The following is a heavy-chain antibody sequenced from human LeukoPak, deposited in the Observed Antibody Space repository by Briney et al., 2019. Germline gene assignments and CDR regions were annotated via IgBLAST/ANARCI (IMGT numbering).Heavy chain of an antibody. CDR1: GFTLSTYC. Sequence: GGSLRLSCAASGFTLSTYCMSWVRQAPGKGLEWVANIKPDGSEKYCVDSVKGRFTISRENAKNSLQLRMNSLRAEDTAVYYCARLRYFDGLLPGFDFWGQGTLVTVSS. CDR3: ARLRYFDGLLPGFDF. D-gene: IGHD3-9*01. J-gene: IGHJ4*02. CDR2: IKPDGSEK. V-gene: IGHV3-7*04.